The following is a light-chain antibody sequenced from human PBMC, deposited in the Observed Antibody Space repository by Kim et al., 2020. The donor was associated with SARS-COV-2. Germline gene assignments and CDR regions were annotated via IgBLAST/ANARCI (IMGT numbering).Light chain of an antibody. Sequence: DIQMTQSPSTLSASVGDRVTITCRASQSIASWLAWYQQKPGKAPKSLIYKASSLESGVPSRFSGSGSGTEFTLTISSLQPDDFATYYCQQYNSYSYTFGQGTKLEI. CDR3: QQYNSYSYT. J-gene: IGKJ2*01. CDR1: QSIASW. CDR2: KAS. V-gene: IGKV1-5*03.